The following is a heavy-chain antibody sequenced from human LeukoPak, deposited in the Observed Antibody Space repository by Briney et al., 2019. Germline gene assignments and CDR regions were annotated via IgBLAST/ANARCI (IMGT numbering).Heavy chain of an antibody. D-gene: IGHD3-9*01. CDR1: VYTFTGYY. V-gene: IGHV1-2*02. Sequence: ASVKVSCKASVYTFTGYYMHWVRQAPGQGPEWMGWINPNSGGTNYAQKFQGRVTMTRDTSISTAYMELSRLRSDDTAVYYCARDKAELRYFDWLSSHYYYYMDVWGKGTTVTVSS. CDR2: INPNSGGT. J-gene: IGHJ6*03. CDR3: ARDKAELRYFDWLSSHYYYYMDV.